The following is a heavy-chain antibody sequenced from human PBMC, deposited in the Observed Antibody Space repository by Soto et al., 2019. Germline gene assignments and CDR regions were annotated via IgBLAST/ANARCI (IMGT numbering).Heavy chain of an antibody. V-gene: IGHV4-31*03. CDR2: TRNSGSP. Sequence: TLSLTFTVCGASLSSGGYYGGWIRQHPGKGLEWIGYTRNSGSPYYNPSLKSRATISLDTSKNQFSLKLTSVTAADTAVYSCGSAHGMDVWGQGTTVTVTS. J-gene: IGHJ6*02. CDR1: GASLSSGGYY. CDR3: GSAHGMDV. D-gene: IGHD3-10*01.